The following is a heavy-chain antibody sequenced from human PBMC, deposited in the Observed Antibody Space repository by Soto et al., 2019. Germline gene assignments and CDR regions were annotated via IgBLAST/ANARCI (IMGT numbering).Heavy chain of an antibody. D-gene: IGHD2-15*01. CDR2: IKQDGSEK. CDR1: GFTFSSYW. Sequence: PGGSLRLSCAASGFTFSSYWMSWVRQAPGKGLEWVANIKQDGSEKYYVDSVKGRFTISRDNAKNSLYLQMNSLRAEDTAVYYCACDGYCSGGSCYYYYCGMDVWGQGTTVTVSS. CDR3: ACDGYCSGGSCYYYYCGMDV. V-gene: IGHV3-7*03. J-gene: IGHJ6*02.